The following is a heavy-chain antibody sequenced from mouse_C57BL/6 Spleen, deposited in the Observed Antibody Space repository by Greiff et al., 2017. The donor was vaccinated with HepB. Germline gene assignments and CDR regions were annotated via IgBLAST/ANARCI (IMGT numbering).Heavy chain of an antibody. CDR2: INPNNGGT. CDR1: GYTFTDYN. V-gene: IGHV1-18*01. CDR3: ARKIYDGYYGGYFDV. D-gene: IGHD2-3*01. J-gene: IGHJ1*03. Sequence: VQLQHSGPELVKPGASVKIPCKASGYTFTDYNMDWVKQSHGKSLEWIGDINPNNGGTIYNQKFKGKATLTVDKSSSTAYMELRSLTSEDTAVYYCARKIYDGYYGGYFDVWGTGTTVTVSS.